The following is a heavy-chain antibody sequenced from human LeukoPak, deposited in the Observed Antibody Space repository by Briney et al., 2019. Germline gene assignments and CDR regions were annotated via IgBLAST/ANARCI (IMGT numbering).Heavy chain of an antibody. Sequence: GGSLTLSCAAAGFTFSNYSMHWVSPAAGRGLGWVAFIRYVGSNKYYAGSVKGRFTISRDNSKNTLYMQMNSLRAEDTAVYYCARGTRVLRFLEWLLYFDYWGQGTLVTVSS. J-gene: IGHJ4*02. V-gene: IGHV3-30*02. CDR3: ARGTRVLRFLEWLLYFDY. CDR2: IRYVGSNK. D-gene: IGHD3-3*01. CDR1: GFTFSNYS.